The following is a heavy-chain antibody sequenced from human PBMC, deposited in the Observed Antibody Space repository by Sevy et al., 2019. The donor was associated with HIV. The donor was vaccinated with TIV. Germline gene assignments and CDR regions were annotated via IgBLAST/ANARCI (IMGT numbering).Heavy chain of an antibody. V-gene: IGHV3-30*18. D-gene: IGHD3-3*01. CDR1: GFNFSSYG. J-gene: IGHJ3*02. CDR2: ISYDGSSK. CDR3: AKESGSYYDFWSGHDDFDI. Sequence: GGSLRLSCAASGFNFSSYGMHWVRQAPGKGLEWVAVISYDGSSKYYAESVKGRFTISRDNSKNTLYLQISSLRAEDTAVYYCAKESGSYYDFWSGHDDFDIWGQGTMVTVSS.